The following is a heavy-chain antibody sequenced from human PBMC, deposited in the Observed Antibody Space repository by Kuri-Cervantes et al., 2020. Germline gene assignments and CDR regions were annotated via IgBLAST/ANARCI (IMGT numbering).Heavy chain of an antibody. V-gene: IGHV3-30-3*01. CDR1: GFTFSSYA. CDR2: ISYDGGNK. J-gene: IGHJ4*02. Sequence: GESLKISCAASGFTFSSYAMHWVRQAPGKGLEWVAVISYDGGNKYYADSVKGRFTISRDNSKNTLYLQMNSLRAEDTAVYYCARVLESWYLDYWGQGTLVTVSS. CDR3: ARVLESWYLDY. D-gene: IGHD5-24*01.